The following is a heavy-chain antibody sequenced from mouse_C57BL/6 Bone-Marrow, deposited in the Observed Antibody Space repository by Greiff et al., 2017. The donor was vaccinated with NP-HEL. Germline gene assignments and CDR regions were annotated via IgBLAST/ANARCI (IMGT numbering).Heavy chain of an antibody. CDR2: INPSNGGT. CDR1: GYTFPSYW. Sequence: VQLHQSGTELVKPGASVKLSCKASGYTFPSYWMHWVKQRPGQGLEWIGNINPSNGGTYYNEKFKSKATLTVDKSSSTAYMQLSSLTSEDSAVYYCAREDGYYQYYAMDYWGQGTSVTVSS. D-gene: IGHD2-3*01. J-gene: IGHJ4*01. CDR3: AREDGYYQYYAMDY. V-gene: IGHV1-53*01.